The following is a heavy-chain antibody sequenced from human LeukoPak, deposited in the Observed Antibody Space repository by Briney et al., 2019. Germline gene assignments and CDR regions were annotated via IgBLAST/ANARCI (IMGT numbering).Heavy chain of an antibody. CDR1: EFIFSDYA. CDR3: AKFEGATIPGWFNDY. J-gene: IGHJ4*02. Sequence: GGSLRLSCAASEFIFSDYAMGWVRQAPGKGLEWVSTIDKTTYPTFYADSVKRRFTISRDNSKNTLYLQMNSLRTEYTAVYFCAKFEGATIPGWFNDYWGQGILVTVSS. CDR2: IDKTTYPT. D-gene: IGHD6-19*01. V-gene: IGHV3-23*05.